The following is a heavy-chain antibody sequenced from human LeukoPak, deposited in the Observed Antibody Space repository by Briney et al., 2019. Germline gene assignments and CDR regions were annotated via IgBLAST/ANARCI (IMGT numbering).Heavy chain of an antibody. CDR1: GFIFSNYA. CDR2: IWYDGSNK. V-gene: IGHV3-33*01. Sequence: GGSLRLSCAASGFIFSNYAMHWVRQAPGKGLERVAVIWYDGSNKYYADSVKGRFTISRDNSKNTLYLQMNSLRAEDTAVYYCARGVEMATTSIDYWGQGTLVTVSS. D-gene: IGHD5-24*01. CDR3: ARGVEMATTSIDY. J-gene: IGHJ4*02.